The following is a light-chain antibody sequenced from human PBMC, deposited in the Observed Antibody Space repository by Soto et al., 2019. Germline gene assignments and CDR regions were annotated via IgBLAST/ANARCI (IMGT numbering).Light chain of an antibody. CDR1: GSNIGGFS. CDR2: DND. CDR3: GAWDNTQSWV. J-gene: IGLJ3*02. V-gene: IGLV1-51*01. Sequence: QSVLTQPPSVSEAPGQRITISCSGSGSNIGGFSVSWYQQLPGTAPKLLIYDNDKRPSGIPDRFSGSKSGTSATLAITTLQTGDEAHYFCGAWDNTQSWVFGPGTKLTVL.